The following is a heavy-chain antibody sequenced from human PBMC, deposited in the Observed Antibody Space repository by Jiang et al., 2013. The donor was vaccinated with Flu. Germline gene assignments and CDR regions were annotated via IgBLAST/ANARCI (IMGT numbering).Heavy chain of an antibody. D-gene: IGHD6-19*01. CDR3: VREIYGPVAGTDYYYGLDV. CDR1: GFTFSYYW. CDR2: ISSDGSTT. V-gene: IGHV3-74*01. J-gene: IGHJ6*02. Sequence: VESGGDLVQPGGSLRLSCEVSGFTFSYYWMHWVRQTPGKGLLWVSRISSDGSTTSYADSVKGRFTISRDNAKNTLYLQMNSLRVDDTAVFYCVREIYGPVAGTDYYYGLDVWGQGTTVTVSS.